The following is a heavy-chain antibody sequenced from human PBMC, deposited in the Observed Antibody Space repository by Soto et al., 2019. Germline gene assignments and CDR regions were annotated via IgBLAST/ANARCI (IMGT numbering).Heavy chain of an antibody. J-gene: IGHJ6*03. CDR3: ARRARPDFYYMDV. D-gene: IGHD6-6*01. CDR1: GFTLGGYA. Sequence: GGSLRLSCAASGFTLGGYAMDWVRQAPGKGLEYVSGISSNGVGTYYANSVQGRFTISRDNSKNTVYLQMGSLRPEDMAVYYCARRARPDFYYMDVWGKGTKVTVSS. CDR2: ISSNGVGT. V-gene: IGHV3-64*01.